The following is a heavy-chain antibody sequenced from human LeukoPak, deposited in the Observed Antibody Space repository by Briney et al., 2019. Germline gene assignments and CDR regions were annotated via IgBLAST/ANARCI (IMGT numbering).Heavy chain of an antibody. CDR1: GYTFTGYY. D-gene: IGHD3-10*01. CDR2: INPNSGGT. V-gene: IGHV1-2*02. Sequence: ASVKVSCKASGYTFTGYYMHWVRQAPGQGLEWMGWINPNSGGTNYAQKFQGRVTMTRDTSTSTVYMELSSLRSEDTAVYYCARTLVRGVSYYFDYWGQGTLVTVSS. J-gene: IGHJ4*02. CDR3: ARTLVRGVSYYFDY.